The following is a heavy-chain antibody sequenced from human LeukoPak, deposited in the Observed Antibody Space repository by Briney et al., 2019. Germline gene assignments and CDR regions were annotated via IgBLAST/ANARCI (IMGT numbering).Heavy chain of an antibody. J-gene: IGHJ3*02. D-gene: IGHD4-23*01. CDR3: ARESGGPDAFDI. Sequence: SETLSLTCAVYGGSFSGYYWSWIRQPLGKGLEWIGYIYYIGSTNYNPSLKSRVTISVDTSKNQFSLKLSSVTAADTAVYYCARESGGPDAFDIWGQGTMVTVSS. CDR1: GGSFSGYY. CDR2: IYYIGST. V-gene: IGHV4-59*01.